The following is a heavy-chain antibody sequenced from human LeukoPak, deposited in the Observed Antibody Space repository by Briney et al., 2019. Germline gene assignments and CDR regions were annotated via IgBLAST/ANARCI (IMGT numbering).Heavy chain of an antibody. D-gene: IGHD3-10*01. CDR3: AKDFTPYGSGSFFDY. Sequence: PGRSLRLSCAASGFTFSSYGMHWVRQAPGKGLEWVSSLSTSGVSTYYADSVKGRFTISRDNSKNTLYLQMTSLRADDTAVYYCAKDFTPYGSGSFFDYWGQGTLVTVSS. J-gene: IGHJ4*02. CDR2: LSTSGVST. V-gene: IGHV3-23*01. CDR1: GFTFSSYG.